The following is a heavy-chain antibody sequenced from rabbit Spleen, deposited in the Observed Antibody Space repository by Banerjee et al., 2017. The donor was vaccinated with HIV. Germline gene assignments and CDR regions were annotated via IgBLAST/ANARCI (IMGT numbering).Heavy chain of an antibody. D-gene: IGHD8-1*01. V-gene: IGHV1S40*01. CDR2: AYAGSSGST. CDR1: GFSFSSTYW. J-gene: IGHJ6*01. Sequence: QSLEESGGDLVKPGASLTLTCTASGFSFSSTYWICWVRQAPGKGLEWIACAYAGSSGSTYSATWAKGRFTISKTSSTTVTLQMTSLTAADTATYFCARDSGTSFSTYGMDLWGPGTLVTVS. CDR3: ARDSGTSFSTYGMDL.